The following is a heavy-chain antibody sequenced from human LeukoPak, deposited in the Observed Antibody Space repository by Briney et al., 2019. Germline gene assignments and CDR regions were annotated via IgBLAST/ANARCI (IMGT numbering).Heavy chain of an antibody. CDR2: ISGISDYI. CDR1: GFPFSTFS. Sequence: PGGSLRLSCAASGFPFSTFSMNWVRQAPGKGLEWVSSISGISDYIFYGDSVKGRFTTSRDNAKNLLYLQMNSLRAEDTAVYYCARSYDSSGYFDYWGQGTLVTVSS. V-gene: IGHV3-21*04. J-gene: IGHJ4*02. CDR3: ARSYDSSGYFDY. D-gene: IGHD3-22*01.